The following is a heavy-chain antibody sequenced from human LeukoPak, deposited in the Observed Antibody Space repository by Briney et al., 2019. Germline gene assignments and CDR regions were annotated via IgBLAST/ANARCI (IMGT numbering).Heavy chain of an antibody. Sequence: GSSLRLSCAASGFILSNHWMTWVRQAPGKGLEWVANIKEDGSDKYYVDSVKGRFTISRDNAKNSLYLQMNNLRAEDTAVYYCARDVGYFRFDYWGQGTLVTVSS. V-gene: IGHV3-7*01. CDR2: IKEDGSDK. J-gene: IGHJ4*02. CDR1: GFILSNHW. CDR3: ARDVGYFRFDY. D-gene: IGHD5-18*01.